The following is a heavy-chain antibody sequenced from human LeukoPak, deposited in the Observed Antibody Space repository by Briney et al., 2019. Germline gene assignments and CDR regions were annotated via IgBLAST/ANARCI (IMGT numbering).Heavy chain of an antibody. V-gene: IGHV3-30*01. CDR2: ISYGGSNK. Sequence: GGSLRLSCAASGFTFSSYAMHWVRQAPGKGLEWVAVISYGGSNKYYADSVKGRFTISRDNSKNTLYLQMNSLRAEDTAVYYCATERSSTSPRDYWGQGTLVTVSS. D-gene: IGHD2-2*01. J-gene: IGHJ4*02. CDR3: ATERSSTSPRDY. CDR1: GFTFSSYA.